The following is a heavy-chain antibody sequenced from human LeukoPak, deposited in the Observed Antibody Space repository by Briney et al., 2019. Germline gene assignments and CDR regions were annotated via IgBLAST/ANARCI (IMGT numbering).Heavy chain of an antibody. V-gene: IGHV1-69*05. J-gene: IGHJ3*02. CDR1: GGTFSSYA. CDR3: ARETGSSLPWSHDAFDI. D-gene: IGHD1-14*01. Sequence: SVKVSCKASGGTFSSYAISWERQAPGQGLEWMGRIIPIFGTANYAQKFQGRVTITTDESTSTAYMELSSLRSEDTAVYYCARETGSSLPWSHDAFDIWGQGTMVTVSS. CDR2: IIPIFGTA.